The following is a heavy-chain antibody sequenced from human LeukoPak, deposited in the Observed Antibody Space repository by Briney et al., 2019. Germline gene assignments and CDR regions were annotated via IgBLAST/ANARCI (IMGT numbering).Heavy chain of an antibody. J-gene: IGHJ4*02. V-gene: IGHV3-23*01. D-gene: IGHD2-15*01. CDR1: GFTFSNAW. Sequence: QAGGSLRLSCAASGFTFSNAWMSWVRQAPGKGLEWVSAISGSGGSTYYADSVKGRFTISRDNSKNTLYLQVNSLRADDTAVYYCARDRVDGYFDYWGQGTLVTVSS. CDR2: ISGSGGST. CDR3: ARDRVDGYFDY.